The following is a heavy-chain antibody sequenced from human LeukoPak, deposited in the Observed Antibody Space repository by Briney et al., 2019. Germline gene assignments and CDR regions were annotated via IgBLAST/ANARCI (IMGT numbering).Heavy chain of an antibody. Sequence: GGSLRLSCAASGFTFSTYWTHWVRHTPGKGLEWVSRIKGDGSITTYADSVMGRFTISRDNAKSTLFLQMNSLRVEDTAMYYCAKSDWFDPWGQGTLVTVSS. CDR2: IKGDGSIT. V-gene: IGHV3-74*01. CDR1: GFTFSTYW. J-gene: IGHJ5*02. CDR3: AKSDWFDP.